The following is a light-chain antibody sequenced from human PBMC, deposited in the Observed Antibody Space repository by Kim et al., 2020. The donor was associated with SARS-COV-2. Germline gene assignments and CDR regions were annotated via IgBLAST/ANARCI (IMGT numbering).Light chain of an antibody. V-gene: IGLV1-44*01. CDR2: SSD. CDR1: STNIGSNT. Sequence: GQRVTNSCAGSSTNIGSNTVNWYQQLPGTAPKLLIYSSDRRPSGVPDRISGSKSGTSGSLAISGLQSEDEADYYCAAWDDSLNAWVFGGGTQLTVL. CDR3: AAWDDSLNAWV. J-gene: IGLJ3*02.